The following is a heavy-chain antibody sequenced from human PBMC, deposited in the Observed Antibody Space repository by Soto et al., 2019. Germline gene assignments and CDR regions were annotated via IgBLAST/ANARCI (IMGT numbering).Heavy chain of an antibody. CDR3: ARSEVYSSGWYNWFDP. Sequence: SVKVSCKAFGGSLISYAISWVRQAPGQGLEWMGGIIPIFGTANYAQRFQGRVTITADESTSTAYMELSSLRSEDTAVYYCARSEVYSSGWYNWFDPWGQGTLVTVSS. D-gene: IGHD6-19*01. V-gene: IGHV1-69*01. J-gene: IGHJ5*02. CDR1: GGSLISYA. CDR2: IIPIFGTA.